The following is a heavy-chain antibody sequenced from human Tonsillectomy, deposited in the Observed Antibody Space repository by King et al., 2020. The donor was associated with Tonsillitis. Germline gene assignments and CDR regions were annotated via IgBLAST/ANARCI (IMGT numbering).Heavy chain of an antibody. D-gene: IGHD3-16*01. CDR3: ARWFGYSDY. V-gene: IGHV3-7*01. Sequence: VQLVESGGGLVQPGGSLRLSCAASGFTFSSYWMSWVRQAPGQGLEWVANIKQDGSGKYYVDSVKGRFTISRDTAKNPLYLQMNSLRAEYTAVYYCARWFGYSDYWGQGTLVTVSS. CDR2: IKQDGSGK. J-gene: IGHJ4*02. CDR1: GFTFSSYW.